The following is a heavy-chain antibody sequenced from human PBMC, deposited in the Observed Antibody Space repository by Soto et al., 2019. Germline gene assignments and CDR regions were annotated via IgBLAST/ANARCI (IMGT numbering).Heavy chain of an antibody. CDR1: GFTSSSYE. CDR3: AKDLHSGANFDY. Sequence: GSLRLSCAASGFTSSSYEMNWVRQAPGKGLEWVSYISSSGSTIYYADSVKGRFTISRDNSKNTLYLQMNSLRAEDTAVYYCAKDLHSGANFDYWGQGTLVTVSS. CDR2: ISSSGSTI. J-gene: IGHJ4*02. D-gene: IGHD2-15*01. V-gene: IGHV3-48*03.